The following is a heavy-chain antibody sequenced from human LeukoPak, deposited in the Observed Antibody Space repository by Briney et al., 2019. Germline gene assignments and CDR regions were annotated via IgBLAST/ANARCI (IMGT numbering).Heavy chain of an antibody. D-gene: IGHD1-1*01. J-gene: IGHJ4*02. CDR1: GYTFTGYY. CDR2: FDPEDGET. CDR3: ATDRYATRPFDY. Sequence: ASVKVSCKASGYTFTGYYMHWVRQAPGKGLEWMGGFDPEDGETIYAQKFQGRVTMTEDTSTDTAYMELSSLRSEDTAVYYCATDRYATRPFDYWGQGTLVTVSS. V-gene: IGHV1-24*01.